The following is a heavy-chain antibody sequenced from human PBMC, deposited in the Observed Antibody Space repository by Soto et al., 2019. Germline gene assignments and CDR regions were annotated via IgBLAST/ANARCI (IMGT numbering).Heavy chain of an antibody. Sequence: GESLKISCTVYADSFSTYWIGWVRQMPGKGLEWMGVIYPGDSDTRYSPSFQGQVTISADKSISTAYLQWSSLKASDTAMYYCGRDGHHGGFDYWGQGTLVTVSS. CDR1: ADSFSTYW. CDR2: IYPGDSDT. V-gene: IGHV5-51*01. J-gene: IGHJ4*02. D-gene: IGHD3-16*01. CDR3: GRDGHHGGFDY.